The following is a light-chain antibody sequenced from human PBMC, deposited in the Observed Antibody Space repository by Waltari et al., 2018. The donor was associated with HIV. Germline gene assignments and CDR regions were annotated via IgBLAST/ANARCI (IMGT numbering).Light chain of an antibody. CDR1: NIVSKR. J-gene: IGLJ1*01. V-gene: IGLV3-21*04. CDR2: YDS. CDR3: QVWDSSSDAYV. Sequence: SYVLAQSPSVSVAPGKTARITCGGNNIVSKRVPWYQQTPGQAPVVVIYYDSDRPSGIPERFSGSNSGNTATLTISRVEAGDEADYYCQVWDSSSDAYVFGTGTKVTVL.